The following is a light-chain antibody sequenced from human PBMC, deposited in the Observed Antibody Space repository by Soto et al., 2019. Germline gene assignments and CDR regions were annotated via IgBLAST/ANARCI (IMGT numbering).Light chain of an antibody. CDR3: QQRSNWPST. J-gene: IGKJ4*01. Sequence: EIVLTQSPVTLSLSPGERATLSCRASQSVSTYLAWYQQKPGRAPRLLIYDASSRATGIPARFSGSGSGTDITLTINSLEPEDFAVYYCQQRSNWPSTFGGGTKVEIK. CDR2: DAS. CDR1: QSVSTY. V-gene: IGKV3-11*01.